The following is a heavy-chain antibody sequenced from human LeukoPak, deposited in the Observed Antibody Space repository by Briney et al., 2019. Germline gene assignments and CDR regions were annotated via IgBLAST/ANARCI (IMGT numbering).Heavy chain of an antibody. V-gene: IGHV4-59*01. CDR2: IYYNERT. CDR1: GDSISTYY. J-gene: IGHJ3*02. CDR3: ARSSRDAFDI. Sequence: SETLSLTCTLSGDSISTYYWSWIRQPPGKGLEWIGYIYYNERTNYNPSLKSRVTISVDTSKNQFSLKLSSVTAADTAVYYCARSSRDAFDIWGQGTMVTVSS.